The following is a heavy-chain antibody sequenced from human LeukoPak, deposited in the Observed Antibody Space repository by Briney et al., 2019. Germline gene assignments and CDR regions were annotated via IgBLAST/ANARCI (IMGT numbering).Heavy chain of an antibody. CDR1: GFNFSAYS. D-gene: IGHD2-15*01. V-gene: IGHV3-30-3*01. J-gene: IGHJ4*02. CDR2: ISHDGINK. CDR3: ASGFATWYSPCRY. Sequence: PGRSLRLSCAASGFNFSAYSIHWVRQAPGKGLEWVAVISHDGINKYYADSVKGRFTLSRDNSKNTLYLQMNTLRAEDTAVYYCASGFATWYSPCRYWGQGTLVTVSS.